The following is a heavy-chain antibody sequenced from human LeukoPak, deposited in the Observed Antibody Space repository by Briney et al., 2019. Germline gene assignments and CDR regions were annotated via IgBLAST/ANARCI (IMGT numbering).Heavy chain of an antibody. CDR1: GYTFTGYW. Sequence: ASVKVSCKAFGYTFTGYWMHWVRQAPGQGPEWMGVISPSGGSTIYAQKFKGRVTLTRDMSTSTDYLELSSLRSEDTAVYYCASGGGSSSWSHFDYWGQGTLVTVSS. CDR3: ASGGGSSSWSHFDY. J-gene: IGHJ4*02. D-gene: IGHD6-13*01. V-gene: IGHV1-46*01. CDR2: ISPSGGST.